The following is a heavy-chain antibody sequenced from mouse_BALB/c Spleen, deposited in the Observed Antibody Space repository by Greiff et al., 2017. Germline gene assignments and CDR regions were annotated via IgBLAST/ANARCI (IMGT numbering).Heavy chain of an antibody. D-gene: IGHD2-1*01. CDR1: GYTFTSYV. CDR3: ARSLYYGNWYFDV. J-gene: IGHJ1*01. Sequence: EVQRVESGPELVKPGASVKMSCKASGYTFTSYVMHWVKQKPGQGLEWIGYINPYNDGTKYNEKFKGKATLTSDKSSSTAYMELSSLTSEDSAVYYCARSLYYGNWYFDVWGAGTTVTVSS. CDR2: INPYNDGT. V-gene: IGHV1-14*01.